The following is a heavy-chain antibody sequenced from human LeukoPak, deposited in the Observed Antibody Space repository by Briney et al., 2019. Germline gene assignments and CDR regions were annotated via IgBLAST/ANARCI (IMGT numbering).Heavy chain of an antibody. CDR2: IYYSGST. V-gene: IGHV4-59*01. J-gene: IGHJ4*02. Sequence: SETLSLTCTVSGGSISSYYWSWIRQPPGKGLEWIGYIYYSGSTNYSPSLKSRVTISVDTSKNQFSLKLSSVTAADTAVYYCARRVHYDFWSGYYYDYWGQGTLVTVSS. CDR1: GGSISSYY. CDR3: ARRVHYDFWSGYYYDY. D-gene: IGHD3-3*01.